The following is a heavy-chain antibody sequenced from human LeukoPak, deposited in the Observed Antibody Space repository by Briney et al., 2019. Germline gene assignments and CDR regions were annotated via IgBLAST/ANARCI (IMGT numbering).Heavy chain of an antibody. Sequence: GGSLRLSCAASGFTFSSYSMNWVRQAPGKGLEWVSSISSSSSYIYYADSVKGRFTISRDNAKNSLYLQMNSLRAEDTAVYYCAKDRVGYSSGWYSLDYWGQGTLVTVSS. CDR2: ISSSSSYI. CDR3: AKDRVGYSSGWYSLDY. J-gene: IGHJ4*02. V-gene: IGHV3-21*01. D-gene: IGHD6-19*01. CDR1: GFTFSSYS.